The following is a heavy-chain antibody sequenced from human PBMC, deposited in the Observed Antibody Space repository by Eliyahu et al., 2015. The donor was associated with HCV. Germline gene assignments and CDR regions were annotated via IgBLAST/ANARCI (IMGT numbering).Heavy chain of an antibody. V-gene: IGHV2-5*01. J-gene: IGHJ3*02. CDR1: GLSLSTSGVG. D-gene: IGHD3-10*01. Sequence: QITLKESGPTLVKPTQTLTLTCTFSGLSLSTSGVGVGWIRQPPGKALEWLALIFWNDNKYYSPSLKSRLTITKDTSKNQVVLTVTNMDPVDTATYYCAHTQYFREPSAFDIWGQGTMVTVSS. CDR3: AHTQYFREPSAFDI. CDR2: IFWNDNK.